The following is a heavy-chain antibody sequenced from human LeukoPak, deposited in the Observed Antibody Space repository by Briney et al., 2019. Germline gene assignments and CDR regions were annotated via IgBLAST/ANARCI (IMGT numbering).Heavy chain of an antibody. CDR3: XHSGSYHDY. CDR2: IKQDGSEK. Sequence: GGSLRLSCAASGFTFSGYWMSWVRQAPGKGLEWVANIKQDGSEKHYVDSVKGRFTISRDNAKNSLYLQMNSLRAEDTAVYHCXHSGSYHDYWGQGTLVTVSS. V-gene: IGHV3-7*01. D-gene: IGHD1-26*01. CDR1: GFTFSGYW. J-gene: IGHJ4*02.